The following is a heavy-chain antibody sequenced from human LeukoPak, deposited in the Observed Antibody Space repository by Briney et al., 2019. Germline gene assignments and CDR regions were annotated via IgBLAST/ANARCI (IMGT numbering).Heavy chain of an antibody. J-gene: IGHJ4*02. CDR1: GFTFSSYG. V-gene: IGHV3-30*18. Sequence: GGSLRLPCAASGFTFSSYGMHWVRQAPGKGLEWVAVISYDGSNKYYADSVKGRFTISRDNSKNTLYLQMNSLRAEDTAVYYCAKEYYYVHWGQGTLVTVSS. CDR2: ISYDGSNK. CDR3: AKEYYYVH.